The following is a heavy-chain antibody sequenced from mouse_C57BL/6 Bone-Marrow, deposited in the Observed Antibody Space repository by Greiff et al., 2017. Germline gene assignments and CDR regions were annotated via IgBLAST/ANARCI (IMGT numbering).Heavy chain of an antibody. CDR1: GFSLTSYG. J-gene: IGHJ4*01. Sequence: VKLMESGPGLVQPSQSLSITCTVSGFSLTSYGVHWVRQSPGKGLEWLGVIWSGGSTDYNAAFISRLSISKDNSKSQVFFKMNSLQADDTAIYYRARNSTSFYYAMDYWGQGTSVTVSS. CDR3: ARNSTSFYYAMDY. CDR2: IWSGGST. V-gene: IGHV2-2*01.